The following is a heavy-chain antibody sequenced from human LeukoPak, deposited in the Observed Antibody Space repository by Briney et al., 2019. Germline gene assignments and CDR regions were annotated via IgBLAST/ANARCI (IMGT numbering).Heavy chain of an antibody. CDR1: GYTLTELS. V-gene: IGHV1-24*01. CDR2: FDPEDGET. Sequence: ASVKVSCKVSGYTLTELSMHWVRQAPGKGLEWMGGFDPEDGETIYAQKFQGRVTMTEDTSTDTAYMELSSLRSEDTAVYYCARVDGASIVATPTSYFDYWGQGTLVTVSS. CDR3: ARVDGASIVATPTSYFDY. D-gene: IGHD5-12*01. J-gene: IGHJ4*02.